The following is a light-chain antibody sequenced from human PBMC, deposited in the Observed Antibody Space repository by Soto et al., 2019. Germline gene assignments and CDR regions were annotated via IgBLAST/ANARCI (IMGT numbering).Light chain of an antibody. J-gene: IGKJ1*01. Sequence: EIVLTQSPGTLSLSPGESATLSCRASQSVSSSYLAWYQQRPGQAPRLLIYGASSRATGIPDRFSGSGSGTDFTLTISRLEPEDFAVYYCQQDGSSPWTFGQGTKVDI. CDR1: QSVSSSY. V-gene: IGKV3-20*01. CDR2: GAS. CDR3: QQDGSSPWT.